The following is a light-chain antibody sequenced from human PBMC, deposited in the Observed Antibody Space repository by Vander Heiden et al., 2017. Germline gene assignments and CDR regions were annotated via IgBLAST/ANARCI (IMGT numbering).Light chain of an antibody. J-gene: IGKJ1*01. V-gene: IGKV1-39*01. Sequence: DIQMPHSPSSLSASVGDRVTITCRASQRINTYLNWYQQKPGRAPKLLIYAASTLQSGVPSRFSGSGSGTDFSLTISRLQPEDFATYYCQQADNIPRTFGQGTKVEIK. CDR3: QQADNIPRT. CDR2: AAS. CDR1: QRINTY.